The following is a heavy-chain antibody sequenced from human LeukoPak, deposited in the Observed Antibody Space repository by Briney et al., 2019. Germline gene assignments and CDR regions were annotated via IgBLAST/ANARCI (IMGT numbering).Heavy chain of an antibody. J-gene: IGHJ4*02. CDR1: GGTFSSYA. CDR3: ASHHDILTGQLDY. CDR2: IIPILGIA. Sequence: SVKVSCKASGGTFSSYAISWVRQAPGQGLEWMGRIIPILGIANYAQKFQGRVAITADKSTSTAYMELSSLRSEDTAVYYCASHHDILTGQLDYWGQGTLVTVSS. D-gene: IGHD3-9*01. V-gene: IGHV1-69*04.